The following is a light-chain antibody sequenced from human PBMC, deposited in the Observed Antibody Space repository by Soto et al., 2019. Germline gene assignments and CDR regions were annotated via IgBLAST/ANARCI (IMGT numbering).Light chain of an antibody. J-gene: IGLJ2*01. CDR2: GNT. V-gene: IGLV1-40*01. Sequence: QSVLTQPPSVSGAPGQRVTISCTGSSSNIGAGYDVHWYHQLPGAAPKLLIYGNTNRPSGVPDRFSGSKSGTSASLAITGLQAEDEADYYCQSYDSSLSAVFGGGTKLTVL. CDR1: SSNIGAGYD. CDR3: QSYDSSLSAV.